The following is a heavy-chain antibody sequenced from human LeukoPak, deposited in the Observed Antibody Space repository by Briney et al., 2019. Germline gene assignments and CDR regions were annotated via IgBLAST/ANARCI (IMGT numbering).Heavy chain of an antibody. CDR2: VYDGGST. CDR1: GASVNSFY. CDR3: ARGNSHLES. D-gene: IGHD1/OR15-1a*01. Sequence: PSETLSLTCAVSGASVNSFYFNWIRQPPGKGLEWIGYVYDGGSTFYKPSLKSRLSISVDTSKKQVSLSLNSVTAADTAVYYCARGNSHLESWGQGTLVTVSS. J-gene: IGHJ4*02. V-gene: IGHV4-59*02.